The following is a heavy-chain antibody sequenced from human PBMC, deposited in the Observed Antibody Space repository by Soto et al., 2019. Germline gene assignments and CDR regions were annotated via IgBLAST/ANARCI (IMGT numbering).Heavy chain of an antibody. V-gene: IGHV4-61*01. D-gene: IGHD3-3*01. J-gene: IGHJ6*02. Sequence: SETLSLTCTVSGGSVSSGSYYWSWIRQSPGKGLEWIGYIYYSGSTNYNPSLKSRVTISVDTSRNQFSLKLSSVTAADTAVYYCARDRGITIFGVVRGYYGMDVWGQGTTVTVSS. CDR2: IYYSGST. CDR3: ARDRGITIFGVVRGYYGMDV. CDR1: GGSVSSGSYY.